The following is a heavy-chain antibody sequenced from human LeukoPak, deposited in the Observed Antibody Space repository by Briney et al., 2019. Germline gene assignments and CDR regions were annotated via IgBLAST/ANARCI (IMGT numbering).Heavy chain of an antibody. CDR1: GFTFGDYA. V-gene: IGHV3-49*03. CDR3: TRDSGSGWYGDY. Sequence: HPGGSLRLSCTASGFTFGDYAMSWFRQAPGKGLEWVGFIRSKAYGGTTEYAASVKGRFTISRDDSKSIACLQMNSLKGEDTAVYYCTRDSGSGWYGDYWGQGTLVTVSS. CDR2: IRSKAYGGTT. J-gene: IGHJ4*02. D-gene: IGHD6-19*01.